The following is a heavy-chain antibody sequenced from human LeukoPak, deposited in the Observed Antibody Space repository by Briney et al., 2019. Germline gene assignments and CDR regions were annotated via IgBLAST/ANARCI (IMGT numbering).Heavy chain of an antibody. V-gene: IGHV3-15*01. J-gene: IGHJ4*02. CDR1: GFTFSNAW. Sequence: PGGSLRLSCAASGFTFSNAWMSWVRQAPGKGLEWVGRIKSKTDGGTTDYAAPVKGRFTISRDDSKNTLYLQMNSLKTEDTAVYYCTTGPPGGNSGYDFIGYWGQGTLVTVSS. D-gene: IGHD5-12*01. CDR2: IKSKTDGGTT. CDR3: TTGPPGGNSGYDFIGY.